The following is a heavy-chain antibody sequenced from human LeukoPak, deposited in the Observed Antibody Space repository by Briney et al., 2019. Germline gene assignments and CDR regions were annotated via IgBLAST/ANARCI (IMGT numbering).Heavy chain of an antibody. CDR3: ARAVTRGYSYGAPLYFDY. V-gene: IGHV1-69*06. D-gene: IGHD5-18*01. CDR2: IIPIFGTA. CDR1: GGTFSSYA. Sequence: SVKVSCKASGGTFSSYAISWVRQAPGQGLEWMGGIIPIFGTANYAQKFQGRVTITADKSTSTAYMELSSLRSEDTAVYYCARAVTRGYSYGAPLYFDYWGQGTLVTVSS. J-gene: IGHJ4*02.